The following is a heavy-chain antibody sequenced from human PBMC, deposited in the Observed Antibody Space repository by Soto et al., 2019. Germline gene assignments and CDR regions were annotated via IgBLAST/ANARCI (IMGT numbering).Heavy chain of an antibody. CDR1: GFTFSSYW. J-gene: IGHJ4*02. Sequence: GGSLRLSCSAAGFTFSSYWMHWVRQAPGKGLVWVSRINSDGSSTSYADSVKGRFTISRDNAKNTLYLQMNSLRAEDTAVYYCARDFSDSSGCFDYWGQGTLVTVSS. CDR2: INSDGSST. V-gene: IGHV3-74*01. CDR3: ARDFSDSSGCFDY. D-gene: IGHD6-19*01.